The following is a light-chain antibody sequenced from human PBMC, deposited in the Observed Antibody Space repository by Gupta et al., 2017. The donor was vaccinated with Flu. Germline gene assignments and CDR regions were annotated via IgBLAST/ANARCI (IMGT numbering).Light chain of an antibody. CDR2: RNN. CDR3: ATWDDSLSGVV. Sequence: QSVLTQPPSTSGTPGQRVTISCSGGNSNIGTNYVYWYQQLPGTAPKLLIYRNNQRPSGVPDRCSGSRSGTSASLSISGLRSEDESDYYCATWDDSLSGVVFGGGTKLTVL. CDR1: NSNIGTNY. J-gene: IGLJ2*01. V-gene: IGLV1-47*01.